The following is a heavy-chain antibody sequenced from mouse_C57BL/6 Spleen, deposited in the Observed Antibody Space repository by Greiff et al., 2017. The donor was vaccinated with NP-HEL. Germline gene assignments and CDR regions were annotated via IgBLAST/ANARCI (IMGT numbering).Heavy chain of an antibody. CDR1: GFSFNTYA. CDR2: IRSKSNNYAT. CDR3: VRHRPHYYAMDY. D-gene: IGHD6-1*01. J-gene: IGHJ4*01. V-gene: IGHV10-1*01. Sequence: DVKLVESGGGLVQPKGSLKLSCAASGFSFNTYAMNWVRQAPGKGLEWVARIRSKSNNYATYYADSVKDRFTISRDDSESMLYLQMNNLKTEDTAMYYCVRHRPHYYAMDYWGQGTSVTVSS.